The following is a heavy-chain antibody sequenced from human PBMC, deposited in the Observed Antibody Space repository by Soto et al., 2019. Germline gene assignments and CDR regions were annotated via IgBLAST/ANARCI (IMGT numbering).Heavy chain of an antibody. CDR1: GDSVGNVF. J-gene: IGHJ5*02. CDR3: AKWSRQLGGWGLDP. CDR2: VHTSGST. V-gene: IGHV4-4*07. D-gene: IGHD1-1*01. Sequence: SETLSLTCTISGDSVGNVFWSWIRQPSGKGLEWIGRVHTSGSTNYNPSLQSRVTLSVDTSKNEFSVRLSSVTAADTAVYYCAKWSRQLGGWGLDPWGQGTLVTVSS.